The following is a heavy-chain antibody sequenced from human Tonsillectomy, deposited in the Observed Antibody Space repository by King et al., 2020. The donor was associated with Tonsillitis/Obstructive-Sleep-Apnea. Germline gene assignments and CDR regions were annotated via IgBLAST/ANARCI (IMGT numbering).Heavy chain of an antibody. J-gene: IGHJ3*02. V-gene: IGHV4-39*01. CDR3: AGPMWVEDGTIYADEGGVFDI. D-gene: IGHD1-7*01. Sequence: QLQESGPGLVKPSETLSLTCTVSGGSISSSSYYWCWIRQPPGKGLEWIGTIYYSGSTYYNPSLKSRITISVDTFKNQFSLKLSSVTAAEAAVYYCAGPMWVEDGTIYADEGGVFDIWGQGTMVTVSS. CDR1: GGSISSSSYY. CDR2: IYYSGST.